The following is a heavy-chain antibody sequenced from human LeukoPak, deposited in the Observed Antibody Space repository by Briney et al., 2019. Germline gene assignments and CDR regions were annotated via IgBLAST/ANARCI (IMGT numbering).Heavy chain of an antibody. CDR2: ISGSGGST. V-gene: IGHV3-23*01. CDR3: AIPPNIAAAGNFDY. D-gene: IGHD6-13*01. CDR1: GFTFSSYA. J-gene: IGHJ4*02. Sequence: GGSLRLSCAAPGFTFSSYAMSWVRQAPGKGLEWVSAISGSGGSTYYADSVQVQFTITRDNYKNTLYLQLNSLRAEDTAVYYCAIPPNIAAAGNFDYWVQGTLVTVSS.